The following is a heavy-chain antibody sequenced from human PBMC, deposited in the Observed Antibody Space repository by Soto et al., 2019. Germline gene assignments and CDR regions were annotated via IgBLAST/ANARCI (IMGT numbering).Heavy chain of an antibody. D-gene: IGHD2-2*01. V-gene: IGHV4-31*03. CDR1: GGSITSSGYY. CDR2: TSNSGST. Sequence: QVQLQESGPGLVKPSQTLSLTCTVSGGSITSSGYYWSWIRQHPGEGLEWIGFTSNSGSTSYNPYLKSRVTISVDTSSNQFSLNLKSVTAADTAVYYCARGGGSTKVDYWGQGTLVTVSP. J-gene: IGHJ4*02. CDR3: ARGGGSTKVDY.